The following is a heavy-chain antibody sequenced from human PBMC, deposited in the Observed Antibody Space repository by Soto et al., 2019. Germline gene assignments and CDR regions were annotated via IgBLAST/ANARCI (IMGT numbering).Heavy chain of an antibody. J-gene: IGHJ4*02. D-gene: IGHD2-21*02. CDR3: ARSIVVVTALDY. V-gene: IGHV1-18*01. Sequence: GASVKVSCKASGYNFNSYTISWVRQAPGQGLEWMGRISAYNGNTNYAQKFQGRVTITRDTSASTAYMELSSLRSEDTAVYYCARSIVVVTALDYWGQGALVTVSS. CDR1: GYNFNSYT. CDR2: ISAYNGNT.